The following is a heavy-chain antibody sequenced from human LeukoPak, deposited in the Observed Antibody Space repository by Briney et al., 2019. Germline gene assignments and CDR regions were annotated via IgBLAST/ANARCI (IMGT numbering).Heavy chain of an antibody. CDR2: IYYSGST. V-gene: IGHV4-59*12. J-gene: IGHJ4*02. CDR1: GGSISSYY. D-gene: IGHD1-26*01. Sequence: SETLSLTCTVSGGSISSYYWSWIRQPPGKGLEWIGYIYYSGSTNYNPSLKSRVTMSIDTSKNQFSLNLSSVTAADTAVYYCAKVSAKSGSYYFDYWGQGTLVTVSS. CDR3: AKVSAKSGSYYFDY.